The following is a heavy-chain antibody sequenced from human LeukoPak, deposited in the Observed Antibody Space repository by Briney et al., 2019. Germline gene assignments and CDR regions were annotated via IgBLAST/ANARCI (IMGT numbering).Heavy chain of an antibody. J-gene: IGHJ6*02. V-gene: IGHV1-69*04. Sequence: SVTVSCKASGGTFSSYAISWVRQAPGQGLEWMGRIIPIFGIANYAQKFQGRVTITADKSTSTAYMELSSLRSEDTAVYYCAREHDSSGYHSYYYGMDVWGQGTTVTVSS. CDR1: GGTFSSYA. D-gene: IGHD3-22*01. CDR3: AREHDSSGYHSYYYGMDV. CDR2: IIPIFGIA.